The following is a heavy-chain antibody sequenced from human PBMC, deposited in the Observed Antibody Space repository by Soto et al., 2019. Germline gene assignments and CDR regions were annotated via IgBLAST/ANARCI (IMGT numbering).Heavy chain of an antibody. CDR1: GFTFSSYT. J-gene: IGHJ6*02. V-gene: IGHV3-23*01. D-gene: IGHD6-19*01. CDR2: ISGSGGST. Sequence: GGSLRLSCAASGFTFSSYTMSWVRQAPGKGLEWVSAISGSGGSTYYADSVKGRFTISRDNSKNTLYLQMNSLRAEDTAVYYCAKVPLLNQVAVTSYYYPYGMDVWGQGTTVTVSS. CDR3: AKVPLLNQVAVTSYYYPYGMDV.